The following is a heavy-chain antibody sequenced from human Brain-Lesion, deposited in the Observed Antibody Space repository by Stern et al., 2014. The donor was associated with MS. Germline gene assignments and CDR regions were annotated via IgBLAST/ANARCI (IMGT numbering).Heavy chain of an antibody. CDR1: GYIFTGYY. CDR2: INPNTGGT. Sequence: QVQLGHSGAEVKKPGASVKVSCKTSGYIFTGYYIHWVRQAPGQGLEWMAWINPNTGGTKYAQKFTGIVTMSRDPSISTAYVELSSLTSDDTAVYYCARDQRGITIFGVVTDYYYLGMDVWGQGTTVTVSS. D-gene: IGHD3-3*01. V-gene: IGHV1-2*02. CDR3: ARDQRGITIFGVVTDYYYLGMDV. J-gene: IGHJ6*02.